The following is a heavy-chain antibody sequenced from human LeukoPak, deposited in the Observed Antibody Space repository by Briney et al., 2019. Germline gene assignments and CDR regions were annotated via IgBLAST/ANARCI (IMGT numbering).Heavy chain of an antibody. J-gene: IGHJ4*02. Sequence: GGSLRLSCAASGFTFSSSWMHWVRQAPEKGLVWVSRINSDGSSTSYADSVKGRFTISRDNAKNTLFLQMNSLRAEDTAVYYCARPFGYFDWLLDYWGQGTLVTVSS. D-gene: IGHD3-9*01. CDR3: ARPFGYFDWLLDY. CDR1: GFTFSSSW. CDR2: INSDGSST. V-gene: IGHV3-74*01.